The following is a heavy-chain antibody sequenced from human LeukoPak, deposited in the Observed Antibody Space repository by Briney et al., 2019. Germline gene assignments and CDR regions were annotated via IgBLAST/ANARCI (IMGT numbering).Heavy chain of an antibody. Sequence: GGSLRLSCAASGFTFSSYAMSWVRQAPGKGLEWVSAISGSGGSTYYADSVKGRFTISRDNSKNTLYLQMNSLRAEDTAGYYCEKEGAVRYFDWLLYRYCDYWGQGTLVTVSS. CDR2: ISGSGGST. V-gene: IGHV3-23*01. CDR1: GFTFSSYA. J-gene: IGHJ4*02. D-gene: IGHD3-9*01. CDR3: EKEGAVRYFDWLLYRYCDY.